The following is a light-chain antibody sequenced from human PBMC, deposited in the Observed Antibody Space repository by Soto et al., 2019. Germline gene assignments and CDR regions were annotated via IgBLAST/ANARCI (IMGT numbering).Light chain of an antibody. CDR2: GAS. Sequence: EIVMTQSPFTLSVSPGERATLSCSSSQFVSSNLAWYQQKPGQAPRLLIYGASTRATGIPARFSGSGSGTEFTLTISNLQPEDFAVYFCQQYHNWPPITFGQGTRLEI. CDR1: QFVSSN. J-gene: IGKJ5*01. CDR3: QQYHNWPPIT. V-gene: IGKV3D-15*01.